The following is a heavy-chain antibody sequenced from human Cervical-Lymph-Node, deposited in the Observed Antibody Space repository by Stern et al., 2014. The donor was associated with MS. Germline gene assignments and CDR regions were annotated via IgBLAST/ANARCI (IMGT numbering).Heavy chain of an antibody. CDR3: AINAYRNYFDP. V-gene: IGHV4-31*03. Sequence: LQLVESGPGLVKPSQTLSLTCTVSGGSISSGGYYWSWIRQLQRKGLEWIGYIYYSGSNYYNPSLKSRVTLSVDTSKNQFSLKLSSVTAADTAVYYCAINAYRNYFDPWGQGTLVTVSP. CDR2: IYYSGSN. CDR1: GGSISSGGYY. D-gene: IGHD4-11*01. J-gene: IGHJ5*02.